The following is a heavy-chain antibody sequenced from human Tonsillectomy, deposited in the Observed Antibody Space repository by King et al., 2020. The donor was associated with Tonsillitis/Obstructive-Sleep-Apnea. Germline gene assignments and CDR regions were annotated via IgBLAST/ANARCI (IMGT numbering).Heavy chain of an antibody. CDR1: GGSISPYQ. D-gene: IGHD6-13*01. Sequence: MQLQESGPGLVKPSETLSLTCTVSGGSISPYQWSWIRQPPGQGLEWIAYIYYSGTTDYNPSLKSRLTRSVDTSQNQFSLKLTSVTAADTAVYYCAGVRIAAAGLDYWGQGALVTVSS. J-gene: IGHJ4*02. V-gene: IGHV4-59*01. CDR3: AGVRIAAAGLDY. CDR2: IYYSGTT.